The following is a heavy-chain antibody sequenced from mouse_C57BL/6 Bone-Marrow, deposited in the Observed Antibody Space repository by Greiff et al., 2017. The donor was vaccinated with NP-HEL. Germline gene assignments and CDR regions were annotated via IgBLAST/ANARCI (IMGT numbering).Heavy chain of an antibody. J-gene: IGHJ1*03. D-gene: IGHD1-1*01. CDR3: ARDRLPGSSRHWYFDV. CDR1: GYTFTSYG. V-gene: IGHV1-81*01. Sequence: VQVVESGAELARPGASVKLSCKASGYTFTSYGISWVKQRTGQGLEWIGEIYPRSGNTYYNEKFKGKATLTADKSSSTAYMELRSLTSEDSAVYFCARDRLPGSSRHWYFDVWGTGTTVTVSS. CDR2: IYPRSGNT.